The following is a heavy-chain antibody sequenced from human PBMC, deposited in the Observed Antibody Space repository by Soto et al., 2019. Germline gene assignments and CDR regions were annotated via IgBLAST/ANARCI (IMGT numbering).Heavy chain of an antibody. V-gene: IGHV3-7*05. CDR2: IKQDGSEK. D-gene: IGHD6-13*01. CDR3: ARSPEPLAGGAYFGMDV. Sequence: PGESLKISXAASGFTFSSYWMSWVRQAPGKGLEWVANIKQDGSEKYYVDSVKGRFTISRDNAKNSLYLQMNSLRAEDTAVYYCARSPEPLAGGAYFGMDVWGQGTTVTVSS. J-gene: IGHJ6*02. CDR1: GFTFSSYW.